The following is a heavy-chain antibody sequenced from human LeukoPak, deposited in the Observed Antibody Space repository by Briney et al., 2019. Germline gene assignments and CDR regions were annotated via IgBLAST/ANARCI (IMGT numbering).Heavy chain of an antibody. CDR2: IRSDGSST. D-gene: IGHD6-19*01. CDR1: GFSFSAYI. J-gene: IGHJ4*02. Sequence: PGGSLRLSCVASGFSFSAYIMHWVRQVPGKGLEYVSAIRSDGSSTFYPNSVKGRFTISRDNSKSTLYLQMGSLRAEDTAVYYCTRRYGGHSGWAGYHDSWGQGTLVTVSS. CDR3: TRRYGGHSGWAGYHDS. V-gene: IGHV3-64*01.